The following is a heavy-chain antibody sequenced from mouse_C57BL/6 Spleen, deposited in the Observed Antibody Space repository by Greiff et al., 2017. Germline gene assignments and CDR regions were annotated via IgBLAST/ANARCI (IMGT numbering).Heavy chain of an antibody. CDR3: ARDGGGLGYFDV. J-gene: IGHJ1*03. Sequence: VQLQQSGPELVKPGASVKISCKASGYSFTDYTMHWVKQSPGKSLEWIGFINPNCGTIDYNQKFKGKATMTVDQSSSTGYMQLNSLTSEDSAVYYCARDGGGLGYFDVWGTGTTVTVSA. D-gene: IGHD2-13*01. V-gene: IGHV1-39*01. CDR1: GYSFTDYT. CDR2: INPNCGTI.